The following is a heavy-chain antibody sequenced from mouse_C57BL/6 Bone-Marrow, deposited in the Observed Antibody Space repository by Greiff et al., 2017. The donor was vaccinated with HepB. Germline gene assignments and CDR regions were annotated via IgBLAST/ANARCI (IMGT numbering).Heavy chain of an antibody. Sequence: VQLQQSGPGLVKPSQSLSLTCSVTGYSITSGYYWNWIRQFPGNKLEWMGYISYDGSNNYNPSLKNRISITRDTSKNQFFLKLNSVTTEDTATYYCARKGTGRAYWGQGTLVTVSA. CDR2: ISYDGSN. J-gene: IGHJ3*01. V-gene: IGHV3-6*01. CDR3: ARKGTGRAY. D-gene: IGHD4-1*01. CDR1: GYSITSGYY.